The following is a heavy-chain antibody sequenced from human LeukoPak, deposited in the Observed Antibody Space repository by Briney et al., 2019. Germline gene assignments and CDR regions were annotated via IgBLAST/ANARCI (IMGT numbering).Heavy chain of an antibody. J-gene: IGHJ4*02. CDR3: ASEAYYYDSSGYYKY. V-gene: IGHV4-4*07. D-gene: IGHD3-22*01. CDR2: IYTSGST. Sequence: SETLSLTCTVSGDSISSFHWSWIRQPAGKGLEWIGRIYTSGSTNYNPSLKSRVTMSVDTSTNQFSLKLSSVTAADTAVYYCASEAYYYDSSGYYKYWGQGTLVTVSS. CDR1: GDSISSFH.